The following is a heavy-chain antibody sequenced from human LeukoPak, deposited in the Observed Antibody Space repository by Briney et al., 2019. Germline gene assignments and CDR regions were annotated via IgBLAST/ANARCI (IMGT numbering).Heavy chain of an antibody. D-gene: IGHD3-3*01. CDR3: ARGKDPAQKNYDFWSGVNYYFDY. CDR1: GGSISSGGYY. CDR2: IYYSGST. J-gene: IGHJ4*02. V-gene: IGHV4-31*03. Sequence: PSQTLSLTCTVSGGSISSGGYYWSWIRQHPGKGLEWIGYIYYSGSTYYNPSLKSRVTISVDTSKNQFSLKLSSVTAADTAVYYCARGKDPAQKNYDFWSGVNYYFDYWGQGTLVTVSS.